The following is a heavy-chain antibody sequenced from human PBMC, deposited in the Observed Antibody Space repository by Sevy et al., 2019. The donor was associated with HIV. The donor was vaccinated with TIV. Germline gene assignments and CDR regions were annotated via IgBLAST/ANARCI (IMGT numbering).Heavy chain of an antibody. Sequence: SETLSLTCAVYGGSFSGYYWNWIRHPPGKALEWIGGINHSGSTNYNPSLKSRVTISVDTSKNQFSLKLNSVTAADTAVYYCARAPPVVVVPGAPSWFDPWGQGTLVTVSS. J-gene: IGHJ5*02. CDR3: ARAPPVVVVPGAPSWFDP. CDR1: GGSFSGYY. D-gene: IGHD2-2*01. V-gene: IGHV4-34*01. CDR2: INHSGST.